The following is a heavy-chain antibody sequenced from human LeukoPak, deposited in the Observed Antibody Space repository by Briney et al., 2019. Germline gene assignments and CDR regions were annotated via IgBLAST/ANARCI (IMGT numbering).Heavy chain of an antibody. CDR2: IRSKAYGATI. CDR3: TRGRSYFEY. J-gene: IGHJ4*02. Sequence: GGSLRLSCTTSGISFGDYAMTWVRQAPGKGLEWVGFIRSKAYGATIEYVASVKGRFTISRDDSKSIAYLQMNSLKTEDTAVYYCTRGRSYFEYWGQGTLVTASS. CDR1: GISFGDYA. V-gene: IGHV3-49*04.